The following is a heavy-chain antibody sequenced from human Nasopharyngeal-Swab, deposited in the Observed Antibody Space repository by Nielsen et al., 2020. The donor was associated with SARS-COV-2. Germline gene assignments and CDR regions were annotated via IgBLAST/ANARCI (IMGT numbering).Heavy chain of an antibody. CDR3: ARDTSTVTNVGGMDV. V-gene: IGHV3-30*03. D-gene: IGHD4-17*01. CDR2: ISYDGSNK. Sequence: GGSLRLSCAASGFTFSSYGMHWVRQAPGKGLEWVAVISYDGSNKYYADSVKGRFTISRDNSKNTLYLQMNSLRAEDTAVYYCARDTSTVTNVGGMDVWGQGTTVTVSS. CDR1: GFTFSSYG. J-gene: IGHJ6*02.